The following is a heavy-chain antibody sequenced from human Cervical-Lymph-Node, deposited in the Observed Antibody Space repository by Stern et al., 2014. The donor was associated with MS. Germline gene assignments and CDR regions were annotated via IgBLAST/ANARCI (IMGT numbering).Heavy chain of an antibody. CDR2: ISRDGTYT. CDR3: VRTYYGDAVDY. Sequence: QVQLVESGGGLVKPGGSLRLSCVVSGFPFSDYYMSWIRQAPGKGLQWISYISRDGTYTNYADSVRGRFTVSRDNARNSLILQINSLRVDDTALYYCVRTYYGDAVDYWGQGTLVTVSS. D-gene: IGHD4-17*01. V-gene: IGHV3-11*06. J-gene: IGHJ4*02. CDR1: GFPFSDYY.